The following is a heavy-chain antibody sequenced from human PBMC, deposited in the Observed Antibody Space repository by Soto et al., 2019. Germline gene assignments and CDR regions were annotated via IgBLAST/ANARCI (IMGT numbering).Heavy chain of an antibody. Sequence: GGSLRLSCAASGFTFSSYAMHWVRQAPGKGLEWVAVISYDGSNKYYADFVKGGFTISRYNYKTTLYLQMNSLRAEDTAVYYCARESGLHYYYGMDVWGQGTTVTVSS. V-gene: IGHV3-30-3*01. CDR3: ARESGLHYYYGMDV. CDR2: ISYDGSNK. CDR1: GFTFSSYA. J-gene: IGHJ6*02. D-gene: IGHD3-16*01.